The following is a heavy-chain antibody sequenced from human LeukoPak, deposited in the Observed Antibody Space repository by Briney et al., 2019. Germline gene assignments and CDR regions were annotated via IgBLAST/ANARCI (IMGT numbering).Heavy chain of an antibody. J-gene: IGHJ4*02. CDR3: ASSSVFDY. Sequence: GGSLRLSCAASGFTFDDYVMHWVRQAPGKGLELVSGISWNSGSIGYADSVKSRFTISRDNAKNSLYLQMNSLRAEDTAVYYCASSSVFDYWGQGTLVTVSS. CDR1: GFTFDDYV. D-gene: IGHD2-2*01. CDR2: ISWNSGSI. V-gene: IGHV3-9*01.